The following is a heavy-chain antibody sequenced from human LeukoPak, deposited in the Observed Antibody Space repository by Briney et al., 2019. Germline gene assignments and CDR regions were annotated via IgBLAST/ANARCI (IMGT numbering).Heavy chain of an antibody. Sequence: PSETLSRTCAVYGGSFSGYYWSWIRQPPGKGLEWIGEINHSGSTNYNPSLKSRVTISVDTSKNQFSLKLSSVTAADTAVYYCARARSRSGCFDYWGQGTLVTVSS. D-gene: IGHD6-19*01. V-gene: IGHV4-34*01. J-gene: IGHJ4*02. CDR2: INHSGST. CDR3: ARARSRSGCFDY. CDR1: GGSFSGYY.